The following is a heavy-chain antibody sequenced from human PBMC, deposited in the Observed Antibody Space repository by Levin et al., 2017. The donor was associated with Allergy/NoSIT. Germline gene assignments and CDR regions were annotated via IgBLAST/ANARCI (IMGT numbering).Heavy chain of an antibody. J-gene: IGHJ6*02. V-gene: IGHV4-59*01. CDR2: IYYSGST. CDR1: GGSISSYY. CDR3: ARDLLFSHRIGGGV. D-gene: IGHD1-26*01. Sequence: SETLSLTCTVSGGSISSYYWSWIRQPPGKGLEWIGYIYYSGSTNYNPSLKSRVTISVDTSKNQFSLKLSSVTAADTAVYYCARDLLFSHRIGGGVWGQGTTVTVSS.